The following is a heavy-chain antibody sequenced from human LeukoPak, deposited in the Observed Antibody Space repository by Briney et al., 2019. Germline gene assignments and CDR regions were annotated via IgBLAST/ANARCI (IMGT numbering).Heavy chain of an antibody. CDR3: ARGASIAARPDFGDY. V-gene: IGHV1-2*02. D-gene: IGHD6-6*01. J-gene: IGHJ4*02. Sequence: ASVKVSCKASGYTFTGYYMHWVRQAPGQGLEWMGWINPNSGGTNYAQKFQGRVTMTRDTSISTAYMELSRLRSDDTAVYYCARGASIAARPDFGDYWGQGTLVTVSS. CDR2: INPNSGGT. CDR1: GYTFTGYY.